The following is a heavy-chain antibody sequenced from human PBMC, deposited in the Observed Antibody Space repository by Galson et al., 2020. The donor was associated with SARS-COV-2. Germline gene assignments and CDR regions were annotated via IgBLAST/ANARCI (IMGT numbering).Heavy chain of an antibody. V-gene: IGHV1-46*01. J-gene: IGHJ4*02. CDR3: ARVDGAGRGVDY. Sequence: ASVKVSCKASGYTFTSYYMHWVRQAPGQGLEWMGIINPSGGSTSYAQKFQGRVTTTRDTSTSTVYMELSSLRSEDTAVYYCARVDGAGRGVDYWGQGTLVTVSS. CDR1: GYTFTSYY. CDR2: INPSGGST. D-gene: IGHD3-10*01.